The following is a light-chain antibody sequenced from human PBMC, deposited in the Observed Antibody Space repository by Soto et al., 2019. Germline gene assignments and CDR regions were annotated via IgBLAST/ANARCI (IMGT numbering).Light chain of an antibody. CDR1: NIGSKS. CDR2: YDS. J-gene: IGLJ2*01. CDR3: QVWDSSSDHSEVV. Sequence: SYELTQPPSVSVAPGKTARITCGGNNIGSKSVHWYQQKPGQAPVLVIYYDSDRPSGIPERFSGSNSGNTATLTISRVEAGDEADYYCQVWDSSSDHSEVVFGGGTKVTVL. V-gene: IGLV3-21*04.